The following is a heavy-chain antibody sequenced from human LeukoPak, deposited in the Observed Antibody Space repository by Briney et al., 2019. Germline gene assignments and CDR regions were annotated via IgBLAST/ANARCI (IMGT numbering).Heavy chain of an antibody. J-gene: IGHJ6*04. Sequence: WDTVSLTCAVYGGSLSGHDWICTREPPAKALECMGDINHRGRHNHNPPHKRRVTISIDTSKSQFSLQLNSVAAADTAVYYCATGRNGVVPAPILGVGPWAYYYAIDVWGKGTTVTVSA. CDR1: GGSLSGHD. D-gene: IGHD2-2*02. CDR2: INHRGRH. V-gene: IGHV4-34*01. CDR3: ATGRNGVVPAPILGVGPWAYYYAIDV.